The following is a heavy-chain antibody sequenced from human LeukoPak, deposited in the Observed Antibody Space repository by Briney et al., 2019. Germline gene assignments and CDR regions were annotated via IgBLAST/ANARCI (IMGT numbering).Heavy chain of an antibody. D-gene: IGHD2-15*01. CDR1: GYTFDDYG. CDR2: INWSGDNT. V-gene: IGHV3-20*04. J-gene: IGHJ3*01. CDR3: ARKGYASGSQGVVGAYDF. Sequence: GGSLRLSCSASGYTFDDYGMTWVRQVPGKGLEWVSGINWSGDNTGYADSVKGRFTISRDNAKNTLYLQMNSLRPEDTAFYYCARKGYASGSQGVVGAYDFWGQGTMVTV.